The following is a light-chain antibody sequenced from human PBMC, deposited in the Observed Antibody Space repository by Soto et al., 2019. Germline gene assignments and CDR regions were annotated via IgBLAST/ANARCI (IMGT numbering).Light chain of an antibody. CDR2: GAS. J-gene: IGKJ1*01. CDR1: QGISEY. CDR3: HSYNTMSWT. Sequence: DIQMAQSPSSLSASIGDRVTITCRASQGISEYLAWYQQRPGNAPNLLIYGASILQSGVPSRFSGSGSGTHFTLTISSLQPEDVATYYCHSYNTMSWTFGQGTTVEIK. V-gene: IGKV1-27*01.